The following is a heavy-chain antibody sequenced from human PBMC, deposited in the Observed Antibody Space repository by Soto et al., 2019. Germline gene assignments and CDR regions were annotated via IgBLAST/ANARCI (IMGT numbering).Heavy chain of an antibody. Sequence: SVKVSCKASGGTFSSYAISWVRQAPGQGLEWMGGIIPIFGTANYAQKFQGRVTITADESTSTAYMELSSLRSEDTAVYYCARGATRQQAAAGTSSYYGMDVWGQGTTVTVSS. J-gene: IGHJ6*02. V-gene: IGHV1-69*13. CDR3: ARGATRQQAAAGTSSYYGMDV. CDR2: IIPIFGTA. D-gene: IGHD6-13*01. CDR1: GGTFSSYA.